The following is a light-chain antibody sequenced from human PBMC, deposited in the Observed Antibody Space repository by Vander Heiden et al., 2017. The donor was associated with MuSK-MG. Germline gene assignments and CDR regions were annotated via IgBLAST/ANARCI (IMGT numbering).Light chain of an antibody. CDR1: QSISSY. CDR2: AAS. V-gene: IGKV1-39*01. J-gene: IGKJ5*01. Sequence: DIQMTQSPSSLSASVGDRVTITCRASQSISSYLNWYQQKPGKAPKLLIYAASSLQSGVPSRFSGSGSGTDFTLTISSLQPDDFATYYCQQSYTTPITFGQGTPLEI. CDR3: QQSYTTPIT.